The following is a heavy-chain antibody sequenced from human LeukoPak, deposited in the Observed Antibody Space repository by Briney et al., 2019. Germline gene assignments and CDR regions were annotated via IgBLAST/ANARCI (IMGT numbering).Heavy chain of an antibody. CDR2: INHSGRT. J-gene: IGHJ4*02. CDR1: GGSFSGYY. V-gene: IGHV4-34*01. CDR3: ARAVDY. Sequence: PSETLSLTCAVYGGSFSGYYWSWIRQPPGKGLEWIGEINHSGRTNYNPSLKSRATISVETSKNQFSLKLSSVTAADTAVYYCARAVDYWGQGTLVTVSS.